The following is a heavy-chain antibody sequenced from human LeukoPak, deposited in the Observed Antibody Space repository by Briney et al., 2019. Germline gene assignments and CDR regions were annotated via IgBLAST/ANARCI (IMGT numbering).Heavy chain of an antibody. CDR2: IWYDGSNK. CDR1: GFTFSSYG. D-gene: IGHD3-3*01. CDR3: ARGLRVEEDAFDI. Sequence: GGSLRLSCAASGFTFSSYGMHWVRQAPGKGLEWVAVIWYDGSNKYYADSVKGRFTISRDNSKNTLYLQVNSLRAEDTAVYYCARGLRVEEDAFDIWGQGTMVTVSS. V-gene: IGHV3-33*01. J-gene: IGHJ3*02.